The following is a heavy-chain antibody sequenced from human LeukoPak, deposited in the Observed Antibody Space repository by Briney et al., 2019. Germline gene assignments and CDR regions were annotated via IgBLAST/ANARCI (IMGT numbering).Heavy chain of an antibody. CDR3: ARGRDSGSFIIDY. CDR1: GFTFSSFG. Sequence: GGSLRLSCAASGFTFSSFGMNWVRQAPGKGLEWVSYIGSGSSAIYYADSVKGRFTISRDNSKNTVSLQMNSLGTEDTAVYYCARGRDSGSFIIDYWGQGTLVTVSS. CDR2: IGSGSSAI. D-gene: IGHD3-10*01. V-gene: IGHV3-48*01. J-gene: IGHJ4*02.